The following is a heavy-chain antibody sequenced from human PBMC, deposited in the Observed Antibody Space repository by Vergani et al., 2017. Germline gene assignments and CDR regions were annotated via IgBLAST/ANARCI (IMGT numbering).Heavy chain of an antibody. CDR3: AKGSGDGGDYFDY. J-gene: IGHJ4*02. Sequence: QVQLVESGGGVVQPGRSLRLSCAASGFTFSSYGMHWVRQAPGKGLEWVAVIWYDGSNKYYADSVKGRFTISRDNSKNTLYLQMNSLRAEDTAVYYCAKGSGDGGDYFDYWGQGTLVTVSS. V-gene: IGHV3-33*06. D-gene: IGHD3-10*01. CDR1: GFTFSSYG. CDR2: IWYDGSNK.